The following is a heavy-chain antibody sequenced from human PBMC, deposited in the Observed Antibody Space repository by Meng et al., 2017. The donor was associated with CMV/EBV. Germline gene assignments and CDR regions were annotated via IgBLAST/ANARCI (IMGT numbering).Heavy chain of an antibody. J-gene: IGHJ4*02. CDR3: ARSGVGVR. V-gene: IGHV4-61*01. Sequence: GSLRPSCTVSGGSVSSGSYYWSWIRQPPGKGLEWIGYIYYSGSTNYNPSLKSRVTISVDTSKNQFSLKLSSVTAADTAVYYCARSGVGVRWGQGTLVTVSS. CDR1: GGSVSSGSYY. D-gene: IGHD3-10*01. CDR2: IYYSGST.